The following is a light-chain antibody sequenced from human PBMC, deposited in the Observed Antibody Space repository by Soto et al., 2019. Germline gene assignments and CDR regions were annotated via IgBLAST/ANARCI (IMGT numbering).Light chain of an antibody. V-gene: IGKV3-20*01. CDR1: QSVSNKF. CDR3: QQYGDSPRT. CDR2: GAS. Sequence: EIVLTQSPGTLSLSPGESAALSCRASQSVSNKFLAWYQQKVGQAPRLLIYGASSRITGIPDRFNGSGSGTDFTLTISRLEPEDFAVYYCQQYGDSPRTFGQGTRLETK. J-gene: IGKJ5*01.